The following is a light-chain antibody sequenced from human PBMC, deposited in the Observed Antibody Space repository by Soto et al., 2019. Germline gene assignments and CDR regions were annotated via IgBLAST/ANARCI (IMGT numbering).Light chain of an antibody. CDR3: QQSSGIPYT. CDR1: QTISTY. Sequence: DIQMTQSRSSLSASVGDRVTITCRASQTISTYLNWYQQNPGKAPKLLIYAASSLQSGVPSRFSGSGSGTDFTLTISSLQPEDFATYYCQQSSGIPYTFGQGTKLEIK. V-gene: IGKV1-39*01. CDR2: AAS. J-gene: IGKJ2*01.